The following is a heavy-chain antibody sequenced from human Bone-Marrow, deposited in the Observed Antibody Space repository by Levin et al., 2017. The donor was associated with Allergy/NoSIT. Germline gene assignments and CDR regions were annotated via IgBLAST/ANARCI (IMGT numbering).Heavy chain of an antibody. J-gene: IGHJ4*02. CDR1: GFTFSSYG. Sequence: GGSLRLSCAASGFTFSSYGMHWVRQAPGKGLEWVAVIWYDGSNKYYADSVKGRFTISRDNSKNTLYLQMNSLRAEDTAVYYCARELSTGYSSSWYGYWGQGTLVTVSS. V-gene: IGHV3-33*01. D-gene: IGHD6-13*01. CDR2: IWYDGSNK. CDR3: ARELSTGYSSSWYGY.